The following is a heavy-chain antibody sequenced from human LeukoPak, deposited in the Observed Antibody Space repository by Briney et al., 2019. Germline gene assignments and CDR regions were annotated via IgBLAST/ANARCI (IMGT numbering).Heavy chain of an antibody. J-gene: IGHJ4*02. CDR3: ARLVGTSMQKDY. D-gene: IGHD1-26*01. V-gene: IGHV1-18*01. Sequence: ASVKVSCKASGYTFTSYGISWVRQAPGQGLEWMGWISAYNGNTNFAQTLQGRVTMTTDTSTGTAYMELRSLRSDDTAVYYCARLVGTSMQKDYWGQGTLDTVSS. CDR1: GYTFTSYG. CDR2: ISAYNGNT.